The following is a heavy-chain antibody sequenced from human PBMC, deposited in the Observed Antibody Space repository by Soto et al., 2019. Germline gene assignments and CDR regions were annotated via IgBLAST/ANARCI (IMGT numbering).Heavy chain of an antibody. CDR1: GFTFRTCA. CDR3: AKDLGQGVLRYFDSSLYFDF. D-gene: IGHD3-9*01. Sequence: GSPRPSGASSGFTFRTCAMRWDRQAQGKGLEWVSAISGSGGSTYYADSVKGRFTISRDNSKNTLYLQMNSLRAEDTAVYYCAKDLGQGVLRYFDSSLYFDFWGQGTLVTGSS. J-gene: IGHJ4*02. V-gene: IGHV3-23*01. CDR2: ISGSGGST.